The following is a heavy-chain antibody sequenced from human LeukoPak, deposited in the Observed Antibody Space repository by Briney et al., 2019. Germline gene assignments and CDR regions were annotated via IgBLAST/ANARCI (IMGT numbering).Heavy chain of an antibody. CDR2: IYPDDSDT. CDR1: GYSLTNYW. Sequence: GESLKISCKGSGYSLTNYWIGWVRQMPGKGLEWMGIIYPDDSDTRYSPSFQGQVTISADKSISTAYLQWSSLKSSDTAMYYCAREAGISVAGTPWFDPWGQGTLVTVSS. V-gene: IGHV5-51*01. CDR3: AREAGISVAGTPWFDP. J-gene: IGHJ5*02. D-gene: IGHD6-19*01.